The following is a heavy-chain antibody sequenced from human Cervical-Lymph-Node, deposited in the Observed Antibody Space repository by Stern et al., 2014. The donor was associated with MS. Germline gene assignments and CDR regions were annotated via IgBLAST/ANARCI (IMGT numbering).Heavy chain of an antibody. D-gene: IGHD2-2*01. CDR1: GYTFTASY. Sequence: VQLVQSGAEVKKPGASVKVSCKASGYTFTASYVHWVRQAPGQGLERMGWISPNTGGTHYAQKFQGRVTMTRGTSISTAYMELSTLRSDDTAVYYCARAEFDTIYQDFWGQGTLVTVSS. CDR3: ARAEFDTIYQDF. V-gene: IGHV1-2*02. J-gene: IGHJ4*02. CDR2: ISPNTGGT.